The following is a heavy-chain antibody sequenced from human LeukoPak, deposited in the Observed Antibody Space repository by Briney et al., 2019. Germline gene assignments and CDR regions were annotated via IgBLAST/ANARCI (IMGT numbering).Heavy chain of an antibody. CDR2: IYYSGST. J-gene: IGHJ3*02. CDR3: ARGYDCDFWSGYGPDAFDI. Sequence: SETLSLTCTVSGGSISSYYWSWIRQPPGKGLEWIGYIYYSGSTNYNPSLKSRVTISVDTSKNQFSLKLSSVTAADTAVYYCARGYDCDFWSGYGPDAFDIWGQGTMVTVSS. V-gene: IGHV4-59*01. CDR1: GGSISSYY. D-gene: IGHD3-3*01.